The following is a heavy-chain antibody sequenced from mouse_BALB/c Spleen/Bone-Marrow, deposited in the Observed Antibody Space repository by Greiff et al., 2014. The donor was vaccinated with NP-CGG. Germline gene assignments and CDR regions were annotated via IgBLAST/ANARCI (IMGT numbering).Heavy chain of an antibody. CDR2: IWGGGST. V-gene: IGHV2-6-4*01. CDR3: ARLDGNYGYYFDY. D-gene: IGHD2-1*01. Sequence: VKLEESGPGLVAPSQSLSITCTVSGFSLSRYSVHWVRQPPGKGLEWLGMIWGGGSTDYNSALKSRLSISEDNSKSQVFLKMNSLQTDDAATYYCARLDGNYGYYFDYWGQGTTLTVSS. J-gene: IGHJ2*01. CDR1: GFSLSRYS.